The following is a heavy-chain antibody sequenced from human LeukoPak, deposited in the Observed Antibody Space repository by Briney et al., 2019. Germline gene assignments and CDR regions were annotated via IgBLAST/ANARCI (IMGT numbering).Heavy chain of an antibody. V-gene: IGHV4-59*01. CDR1: GGSISSYY. J-gene: IGHJ6*02. Sequence: PSETLSLTCTVPGGSISSYYWSWIRQPPGKGLEWIGYIYYSGGTNYNPSLKSRVTISVDTSKNQFSLKLSSVTAADTAVYYCARDNNGMDVWGQGTTVTVSS. CDR3: ARDNNGMDV. CDR2: IYYSGGT.